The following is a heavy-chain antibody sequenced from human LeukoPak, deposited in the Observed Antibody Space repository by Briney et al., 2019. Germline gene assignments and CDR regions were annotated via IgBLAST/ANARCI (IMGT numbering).Heavy chain of an antibody. CDR2: VYYTGSS. J-gene: IGHJ3*02. D-gene: IGHD3-16*01. CDR1: GASINTYY. Sequence: SETLSLTCAVSGASINTYYWSWIRQPPGKGLEWIGYVYYTGSSDYNPSLKSRVTISVDTSKNQFSLRLTSVTAADTGVYFCARAEGAASHIWGQGTMVSVSS. CDR3: ARAEGAASHI. V-gene: IGHV4-59*12.